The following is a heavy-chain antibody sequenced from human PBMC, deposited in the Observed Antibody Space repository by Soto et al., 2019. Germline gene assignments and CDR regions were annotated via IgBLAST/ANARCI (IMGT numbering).Heavy chain of an antibody. Sequence: QVQLVQSGAEVKKPGASVKVSCKASGYTFTSYAMHWVRQAPGQRLEWMGWINAGNGNTKYSQKSQGRVTITRDTSASTAYMELSSLRSEDTAVYYCARGDTGDYWGQGTLVTVSS. J-gene: IGHJ4*02. D-gene: IGHD5-18*01. CDR1: GYTFTSYA. CDR3: ARGDTGDY. V-gene: IGHV1-3*01. CDR2: INAGNGNT.